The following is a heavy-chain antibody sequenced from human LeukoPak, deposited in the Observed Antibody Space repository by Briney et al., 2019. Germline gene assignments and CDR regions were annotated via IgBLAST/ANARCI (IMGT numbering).Heavy chain of an antibody. D-gene: IGHD3-22*01. CDR1: GFTFSSYW. J-gene: IGHJ4*02. CDR2: ISSSSSYI. Sequence: GGSLRLSCAASGFTFSSYWMHWVPQAPGKGLEWVSSISSSSSYIYYADSVRGRFTISRDNAKNSLYLQMNSLRAEDTAVYYWARGAYYYDSSGPDYWGQGTLVTVSS. V-gene: IGHV3-21*01. CDR3: ARGAYYYDSSGPDY.